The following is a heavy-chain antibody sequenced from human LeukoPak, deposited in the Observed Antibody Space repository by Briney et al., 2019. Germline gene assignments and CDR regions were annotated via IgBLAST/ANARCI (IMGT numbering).Heavy chain of an antibody. CDR2: IYCSGST. V-gene: IGHV4-59*01. J-gene: IGHJ5*02. D-gene: IGHD3-3*01. CDR3: ARGGSGVVTATRDNWFDP. CDR1: GGSISSYY. Sequence: PSETLSLTLTVPGGSISSYYWSWIRQPPGEGLEWSGYIYCSGSTHYNPSLRNRLTISVDTSINQLSLKSSSETAARTAVYYCARGGSGVVTATRDNWFDPWGQGTLVTVSS.